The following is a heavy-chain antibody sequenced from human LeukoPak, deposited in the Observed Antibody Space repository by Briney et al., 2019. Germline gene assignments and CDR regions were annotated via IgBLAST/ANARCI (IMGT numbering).Heavy chain of an antibody. D-gene: IGHD4-17*01. CDR2: ISYDGSNK. Sequence: PGGVLRLSCAASGFTFSSYAMHWVRQAPGKGLEWVAVISYDGSNKYYADSVKGRFTISRDNSKNTLYLQMNSLRAEDTAVYYCVTYGDAITWGQGTLVTISS. V-gene: IGHV3-30-3*01. J-gene: IGHJ5*02. CDR3: VTYGDAIT. CDR1: GFTFSSYA.